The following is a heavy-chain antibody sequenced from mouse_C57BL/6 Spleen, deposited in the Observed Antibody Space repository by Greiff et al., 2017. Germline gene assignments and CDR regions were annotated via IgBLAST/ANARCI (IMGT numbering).Heavy chain of an antibody. V-gene: IGHV1-80*01. CDR2: IYPGDGDT. Sequence: QVQLQQSGAELVKPGASVKISCKASGYAFSSYWLHWVKQRPGQGLEWIGQIYPGDGDTNYNGKFKGKATLTADTSSSTAYMQLSSLTSEDSAVXVGASREGGGNYYTMDYWGQGTTVTVSS. CDR1: GYAFSSYW. J-gene: IGHJ4*01. CDR3: ASREGGGNYYTMDY.